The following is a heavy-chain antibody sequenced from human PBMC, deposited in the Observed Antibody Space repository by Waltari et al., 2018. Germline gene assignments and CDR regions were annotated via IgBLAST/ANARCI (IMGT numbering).Heavy chain of an antibody. CDR2: VDPEDGET. V-gene: IGHV1-69-2*01. CDR3: ATDRGDGYNQGGFDY. CDR1: GYTFTDYY. D-gene: IGHD3-10*01. J-gene: IGHJ4*02. Sequence: EVQLVQSGAEVKKPGATVKISCKASGYTFTDYYMHWVQQAPGKGLEWMGRVDPEDGETINAEKFQGRVTITADTSTDTAYMELSSLRSEDTAVYYCATDRGDGYNQGGFDYWGQGTLVTVSS.